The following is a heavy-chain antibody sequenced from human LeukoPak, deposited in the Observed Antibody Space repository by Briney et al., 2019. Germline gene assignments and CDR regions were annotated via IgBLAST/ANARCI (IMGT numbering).Heavy chain of an antibody. CDR3: ARIDTNYDYVWGSYRGPFDY. V-gene: IGHV4-59*08. D-gene: IGHD3-16*02. CDR2: IYYSGST. Sequence: SETLSLTCTVSGGSISSYYWSWIRQPPGKGLEWIGYIYYSGSTNYNPSLKSRVTISVDTSKNQFSLKLSSVTAADTAVYYCARIDTNYDYVWGSYRGPFDYWGQGTLVTVSS. CDR1: GGSISSYY. J-gene: IGHJ4*02.